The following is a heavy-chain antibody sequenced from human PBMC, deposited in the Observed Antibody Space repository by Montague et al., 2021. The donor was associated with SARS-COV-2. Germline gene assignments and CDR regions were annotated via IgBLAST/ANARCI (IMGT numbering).Heavy chain of an antibody. V-gene: IGHV3-23*03. J-gene: IGHJ4*02. CDR1: GFTFSSFA. D-gene: IGHD3-22*01. CDR3: SGNMYFYDSRGYQNIDY. CDR2: IYTGGSRT. Sequence: SLRLSCAASGFTFSSFAMSWVRQAPGKGLEWVSIIYTGGSRTHHTDSVKGRFIISRDDSKNTLYLQMNGLRVEDTAIYYCSGNMYFYDSRGYQNIDYWGQGILVAVSS.